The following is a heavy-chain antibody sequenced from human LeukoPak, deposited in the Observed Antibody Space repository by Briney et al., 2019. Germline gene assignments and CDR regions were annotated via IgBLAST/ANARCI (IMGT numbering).Heavy chain of an antibody. CDR3: ARAMGGGFDY. D-gene: IGHD3-16*01. CDR1: GGSISSSSYY. CDR2: IYYSGST. V-gene: IGHV4-39*07. J-gene: IGHJ4*02. Sequence: SQTLSLTCTVSGGSISSSSYYWGWIRQPPGKGLEWIGSIYYSGSTYYNPSLKSRVTISVDTSKNQFSLKLSSVTAADTAVYYCARAMGGGFDYWGQGTLVTVSS.